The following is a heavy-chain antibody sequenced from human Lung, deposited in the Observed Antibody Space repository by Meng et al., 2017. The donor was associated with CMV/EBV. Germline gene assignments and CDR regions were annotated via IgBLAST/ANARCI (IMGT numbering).Heavy chain of an antibody. V-gene: IGHV4-4*02. CDR1: GCTVSGSNG. CDR3: ASFPPPGKQWLVTDY. D-gene: IGHD6-19*01. J-gene: IGHJ4*02. Sequence: GPGLAIPCGPLSSPCGVLGCTVSGSNGWSWGPQPPGKGLRWIGEIYHSGSTNYNPSLKSRVTISVDKSKNQFSLKLSSVTAADTAVYYCASFPPPGKQWLVTDYWGQGTLVTVSS. CDR2: IYHSGST.